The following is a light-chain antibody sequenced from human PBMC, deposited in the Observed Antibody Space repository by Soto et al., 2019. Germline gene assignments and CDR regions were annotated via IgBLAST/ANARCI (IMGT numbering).Light chain of an antibody. CDR1: SSNIGSNA. CDR2: YDD. V-gene: IGLV1-36*01. Sequence: QSVLTQPPSVSEAPRQRVTISCSGSSSNIGSNAVNWYQQLPGKAPKLLIYYDDLLPSGVSDRFSGSKSGTSASLAISGLQSEDEADYYCAAWDDSLKGHVFGTGTKVTVL. J-gene: IGLJ1*01. CDR3: AAWDDSLKGHV.